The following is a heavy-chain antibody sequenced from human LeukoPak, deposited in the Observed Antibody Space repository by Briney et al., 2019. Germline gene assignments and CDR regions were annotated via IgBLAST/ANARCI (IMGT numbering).Heavy chain of an antibody. CDR2: ISSTSSHI. CDR1: GFIFSSYT. V-gene: IGHV3-21*01. CDR3: ARLPAYYYGMDV. Sequence: GGSLRLSCAAFGFIFSSYTMHWVRQAPGKGLEWVSLISSTSSHINYADSVKGRFTISRDNSKNMLYLQMNSLRAEDTAVYYCARLPAYYYGMDVWGQGTTVTVSS. J-gene: IGHJ6*02.